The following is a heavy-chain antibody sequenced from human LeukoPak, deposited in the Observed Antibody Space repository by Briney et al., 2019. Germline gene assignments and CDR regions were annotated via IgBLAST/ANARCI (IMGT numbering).Heavy chain of an antibody. CDR2: IIPIFGTA. Sequence: ASVKVSCKASGGTFSSYAISWVRQAPGQGLEWMGGIIPIFGTANYAQKFQGRVTITADKSTSTAYMELSSLRSEDTAVYYCASLTTGTTDYYYYMDVWGKGTTVTVSS. J-gene: IGHJ6*03. CDR1: GGTFSSYA. D-gene: IGHD1-1*01. CDR3: ASLTTGTTDYYYYMDV. V-gene: IGHV1-69*06.